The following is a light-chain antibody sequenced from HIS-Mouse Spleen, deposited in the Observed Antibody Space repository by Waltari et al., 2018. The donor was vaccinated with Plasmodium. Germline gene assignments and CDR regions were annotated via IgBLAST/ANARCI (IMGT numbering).Light chain of an antibody. CDR3: QQYNNWPFT. CDR1: QSVSRH. V-gene: IGKV3-15*01. J-gene: IGKJ3*01. Sequence: EIVMTQSPATLSVSPGERATLSCRASQSVSRHLAWYQQKPGQAPRLLIYGASTRATGIPARFSGSGSGTEFTLTISSLQSEDFAVYYCQQYNNWPFTFGPGTKVDIK. CDR2: GAS.